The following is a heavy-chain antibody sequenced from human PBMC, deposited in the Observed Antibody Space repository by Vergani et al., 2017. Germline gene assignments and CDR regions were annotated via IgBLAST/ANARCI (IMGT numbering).Heavy chain of an antibody. V-gene: IGHV1-2*02. Sequence: QVQLVQSGAEVKKPGASVKVSCKASGYTFTGYYMHWVRQAPGQGLEWMGWINPNSGGTNYAQKFQGRVTMTRDTSISTAYMELSRLRSDDTAVYYCAAEVQTVRGVMGATFDAFDIWGQGTMVTVSS. D-gene: IGHD3-10*01. CDR1: GYTFTGYY. CDR2: INPNSGGT. J-gene: IGHJ3*02. CDR3: AAEVQTVRGVMGATFDAFDI.